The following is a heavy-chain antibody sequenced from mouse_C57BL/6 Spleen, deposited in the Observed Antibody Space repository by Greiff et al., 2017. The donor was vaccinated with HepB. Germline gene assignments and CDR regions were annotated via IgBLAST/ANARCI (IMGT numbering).Heavy chain of an antibody. CDR1: GYTFTEYT. CDR2: FYPGSGSI. Sequence: QVQLKQSGAELVKPGASVKLSCKASGYTFTEYTIHWVKQRPGQGLEWIGWFYPGSGSIKYNEKFKDKATLTEDKSTSTIYMELSSLTSEDSAVYFCSRHEGEAETWYFDYWGQGTTLTVSS. V-gene: IGHV1-62-2*01. J-gene: IGHJ2*01. D-gene: IGHD3-2*02. CDR3: SRHEGEAETWYFDY.